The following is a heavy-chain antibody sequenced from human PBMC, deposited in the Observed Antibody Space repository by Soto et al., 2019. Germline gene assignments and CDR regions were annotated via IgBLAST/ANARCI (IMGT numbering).Heavy chain of an antibody. CDR3: AREDIVATLGDAFDI. Sequence: QVQLVESGGGVVQPGRSLRLSCAASGFTFSSYGMHWVRQAPGKGLEWVAVIWYDGSNKYYADSVKGRFTISRDNSKNQLYLQMNSPGAGDTAVYYCAREDIVATLGDAFDIWGQGTMVTVSS. J-gene: IGHJ3*02. D-gene: IGHD5-12*01. V-gene: IGHV3-33*01. CDR2: IWYDGSNK. CDR1: GFTFSSYG.